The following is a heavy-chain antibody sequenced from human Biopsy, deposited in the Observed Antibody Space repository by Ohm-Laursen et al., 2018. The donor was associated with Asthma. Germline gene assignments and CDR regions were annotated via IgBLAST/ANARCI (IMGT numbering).Heavy chain of an antibody. CDR3: ARFKRGYSYGYAGAFDY. V-gene: IGHV3-23*01. J-gene: IGHJ4*02. CDR2: ISGSGGST. CDR1: GFTFSSYA. Sequence: SLRLSCSASGFTFSSYAMSWVRQAPGKGLEWVSAISGSGGSTYYADSVKGRFTISRDNSKNTLYLQMNSLRAEDTAVYYCARFKRGYSYGYAGAFDYWGQGTLVTVSS. D-gene: IGHD5-18*01.